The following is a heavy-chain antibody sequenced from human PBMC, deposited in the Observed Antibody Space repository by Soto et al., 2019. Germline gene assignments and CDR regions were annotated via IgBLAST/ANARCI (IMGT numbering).Heavy chain of an antibody. Sequence: SVKVSCKASGFTFTSSAVQWVRQARGQRLEWIGWIVVGSGNTNYAQKFQERVTITRDMSTSTAYMELSSLRSEDTAVYYCAADSQQLDSPPFGYWGQGTLVTVSS. V-gene: IGHV1-58*01. CDR1: GFTFTSSA. CDR3: AADSQQLDSPPFGY. D-gene: IGHD6-13*01. CDR2: IVVGSGNT. J-gene: IGHJ4*02.